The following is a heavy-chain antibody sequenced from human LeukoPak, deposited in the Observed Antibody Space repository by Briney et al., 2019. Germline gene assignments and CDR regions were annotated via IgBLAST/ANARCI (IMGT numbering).Heavy chain of an antibody. CDR2: ISSSSSYI. CDR1: GFTFSSYS. V-gene: IGHV3-21*01. D-gene: IGHD6-19*01. CDR3: ASFKLKRYSSGWLLREDFDY. Sequence: GGSLRLSCAASGFTFSSYSMNWVRQAPGKGLEWVSSISSSSSYIYYADSVKGRFTISRGNAKNSLYLQMNSLRAEDTAVYYCASFKLKRYSSGWLLREDFDYWGQGTLVTVSS. J-gene: IGHJ4*02.